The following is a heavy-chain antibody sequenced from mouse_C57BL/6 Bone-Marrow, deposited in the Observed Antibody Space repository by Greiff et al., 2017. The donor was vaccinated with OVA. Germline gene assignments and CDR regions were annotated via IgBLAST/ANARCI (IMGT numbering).Heavy chain of an antibody. CDR1: DYTFTSYW. CDR3: ARGLRWYFDV. CDR2: IHPSDSDT. V-gene: IGHV1-74*01. Sequence: QVQLQQPGAELVKPGASVKVSCKASDYTFTSYWLHWVKQRPGPGLEWIGRIHPSDSDTNYSQKFKGKATLTVDKSSSTACMQLSSLTSEDSAVYYCARGLRWYFDVWGTGTTVTVSS. D-gene: IGHD2-4*01. J-gene: IGHJ1*03.